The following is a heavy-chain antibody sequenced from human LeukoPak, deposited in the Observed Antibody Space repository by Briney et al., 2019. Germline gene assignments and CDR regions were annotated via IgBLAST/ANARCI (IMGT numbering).Heavy chain of an antibody. D-gene: IGHD3-3*02. J-gene: IGHJ4*02. V-gene: IGHV4-59*08. CDR2: IYYSGTT. CDR1: GDSIRSYY. CDR3: ARHLRSFPDC. Sequence: SETLSLTCTFSGDSIRSYYWSWIRQPPGKGLEWLGYIYYSGTTNYNPSLKSRLTMSLDTSKKQLSLRPASLTAADTAMYYCARHLRSFPDCWGQGTLVTVSS.